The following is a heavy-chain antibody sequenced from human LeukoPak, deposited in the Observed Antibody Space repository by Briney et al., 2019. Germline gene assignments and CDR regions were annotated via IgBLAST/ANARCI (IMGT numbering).Heavy chain of an antibody. Sequence: ESLRLSCAGSGFSFSSYDMLWVRQATGKGLEWVSAIGSGGDTYYAGSVKGRFTISRESAKNSFYLQMNSLSAGDTAVYFCARAVAGTDEIDSWGQGTLVTVSS. D-gene: IGHD6-19*01. CDR3: ARAVAGTDEIDS. J-gene: IGHJ4*02. V-gene: IGHV3-13*01. CDR2: IGSGGDT. CDR1: GFSFSSYD.